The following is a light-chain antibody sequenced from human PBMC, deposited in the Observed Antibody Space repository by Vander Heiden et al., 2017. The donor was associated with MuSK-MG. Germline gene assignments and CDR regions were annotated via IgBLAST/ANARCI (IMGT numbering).Light chain of an antibody. CDR3: QQLDSYPRT. Sequence: DIHLTQSPSFLSASVGDRVTITCRASQVITSHLAWYQQKPGKAPKLLIYAVSTLQSGVPSRFSGRGSGTEFSLTISRLQPEDSATYYCQQLDSYPRTFGRGTTVDFK. CDR2: AVS. CDR1: QVITSH. V-gene: IGKV1-9*01. J-gene: IGKJ3*01.